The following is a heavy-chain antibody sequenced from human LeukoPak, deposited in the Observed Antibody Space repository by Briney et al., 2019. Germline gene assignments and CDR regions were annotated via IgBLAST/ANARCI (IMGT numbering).Heavy chain of an antibody. V-gene: IGHV4-4*07. Sequence: PSETLSLTCTVSGGSLSNYYWSWIRQPAGKGLDCIGRIYTSGSTNYNPSLKSRVTMSVDTSKNQFSLKLSSVTAADAAVYYCARVYCSGGSCYYFDYWGQGTLVTVSS. D-gene: IGHD2-15*01. CDR1: GGSLSNYY. J-gene: IGHJ4*02. CDR2: IYTSGST. CDR3: ARVYCSGGSCYYFDY.